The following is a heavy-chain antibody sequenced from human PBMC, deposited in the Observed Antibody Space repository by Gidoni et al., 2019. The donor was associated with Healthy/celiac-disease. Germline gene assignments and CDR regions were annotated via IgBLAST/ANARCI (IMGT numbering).Heavy chain of an antibody. J-gene: IGHJ4*02. Sequence: EVQLLESGGGLVQPGGSLRLSCAASGFTFSSYAMSWVRQAPGKGLEWVSAISGSGGSTYYADSVKGRFTISRDNSKNTLYLQMNSLRAEDTAVYYCAKDRERPFTIFGVVNGHWGQGTLVTVSS. CDR3: AKDRERPFTIFGVVNGH. CDR2: ISGSGGST. D-gene: IGHD3-3*01. V-gene: IGHV3-23*01. CDR1: GFTFSSYA.